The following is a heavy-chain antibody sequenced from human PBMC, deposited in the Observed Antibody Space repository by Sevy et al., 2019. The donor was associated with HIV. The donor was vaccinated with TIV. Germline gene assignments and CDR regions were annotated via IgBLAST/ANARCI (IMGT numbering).Heavy chain of an antibody. CDR3: ARDSGPADY. CDR2: IKQDGSEK. D-gene: IGHD6-19*01. J-gene: IGHJ4*02. Sequence: GESLKISCAASGFTFSSYWMSWVRQAPGKGLEWVANIKQDGSEKYYVDSVKGRFTISRDNAKNSLYLQMNSLRAEGTAVYYCARDSGPADYWGQGTLVTVSS. CDR1: GFTFSSYW. V-gene: IGHV3-7*01.